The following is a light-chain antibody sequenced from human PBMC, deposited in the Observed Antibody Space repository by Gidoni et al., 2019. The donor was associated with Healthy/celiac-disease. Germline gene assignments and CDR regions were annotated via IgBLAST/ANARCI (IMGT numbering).Light chain of an antibody. Sequence: EIVMTQSPATLSVSPGERATLSCRPSQSVSSNLAWYQQKPGQAPRLLIYGASTRATGIPARFSGSGSGTEFTITISSLQSEDFAVYYCQQYNNWPPLTFGGGTKVEIK. V-gene: IGKV3-15*01. J-gene: IGKJ4*01. CDR1: QSVSSN. CDR2: GAS. CDR3: QQYNNWPPLT.